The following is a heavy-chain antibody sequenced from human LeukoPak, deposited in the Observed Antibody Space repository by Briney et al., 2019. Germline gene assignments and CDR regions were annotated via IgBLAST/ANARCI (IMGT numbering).Heavy chain of an antibody. J-gene: IGHJ4*02. V-gene: IGHV3-23*01. CDR3: PKTTPGYSGGRSPVWPVDN. CDR2: ISGSGGGT. D-gene: IGHD6-19*01. CDR1: GFTFSSYA. Sequence: GGSLRLSCAASGFTFSSYAVSWVRQAPGKGLEWVSAISGSGGGTYYADSVKGRFTISRDNSKNTLYLQMNSLSTEDTSVYYFPKTTPGYSGGRSPVWPVDNGGKEPLVTVS.